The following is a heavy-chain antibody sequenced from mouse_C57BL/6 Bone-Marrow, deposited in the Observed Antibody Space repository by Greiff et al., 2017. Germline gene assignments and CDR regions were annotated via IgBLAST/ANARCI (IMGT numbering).Heavy chain of an antibody. CDR1: GYTFTDHT. Sequence: VQLQESDAELVKPGASVKISCKVSGYTFTDHTIHWMKQRPEPGLEWIGYIYPRDGSTKYNEKFKGKATLTADKSSSTAYVQLNSLTSEDSAVYFCARWRSDFGGFAYWGQGTLVTVSA. D-gene: IGHD2-4*01. J-gene: IGHJ3*01. CDR3: ARWRSDFGGFAY. CDR2: IYPRDGST. V-gene: IGHV1-78*01.